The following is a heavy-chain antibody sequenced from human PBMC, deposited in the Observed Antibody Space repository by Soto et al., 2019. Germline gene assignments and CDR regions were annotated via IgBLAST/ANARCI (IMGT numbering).Heavy chain of an antibody. CDR1: GFNFGEYA. CDR3: TRGTRPYGMDV. J-gene: IGHJ6*02. V-gene: IGHV3-49*04. Sequence: GGSLRLSCTGSGFNFGEYAMSWVRRAPGKGVEWVGFIRRKTYGETTEWAASVRGRFTFSRDDSKRIAYLQMNSLKAEYTGVYCCTRGTRPYGMDVWGQGTTVTVSS. D-gene: IGHD6-6*01. CDR2: IRRKTYGETT.